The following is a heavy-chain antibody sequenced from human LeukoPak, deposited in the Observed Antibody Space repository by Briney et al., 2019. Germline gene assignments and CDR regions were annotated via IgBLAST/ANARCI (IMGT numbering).Heavy chain of an antibody. D-gene: IGHD3-22*01. CDR3: ARIRADYYDSSAAFDI. J-gene: IGHJ3*02. CDR2: INPSGGST. CDR1: GYTFTGYH. V-gene: IGHV1-46*01. Sequence: GASVKVSCKASGYTFTGYHMHWVRQAPGQGLEWMGIINPSGGSTSYAQKFQGRVTMTRDMSTSTVYMELSSLRSEDTAVYYCARIRADYYDSSAAFDIWGQGTMVTVSS.